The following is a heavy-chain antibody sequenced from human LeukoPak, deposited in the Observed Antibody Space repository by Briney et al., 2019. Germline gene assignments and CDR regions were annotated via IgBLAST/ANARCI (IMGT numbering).Heavy chain of an antibody. CDR2: IYYSGST. V-gene: IGHV4-39*02. CDR3: AREGGPYRPLDY. CDR1: GGSINRSTYY. J-gene: IGHJ4*02. Sequence: SETLSLTCTVSGGSINRSTYYWGWIRQPPGKGLEWIASIYYSGSTYYNPSLKSRISISVDTSKNQFSLKLSSVTAADTAVYYCAREGGPYRPLDYSGQGTLVTVAS.